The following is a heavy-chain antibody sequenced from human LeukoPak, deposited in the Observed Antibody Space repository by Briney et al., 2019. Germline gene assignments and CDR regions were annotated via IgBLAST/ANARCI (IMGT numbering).Heavy chain of an antibody. CDR1: GFTFSSYW. D-gene: IGHD3-22*01. CDR3: ARRGQRHYYESSGYYSLDY. CDR2: INQDGSEK. Sequence: PAGTLRLSCAASGFTFSSYWMTWVRQAPGKGLEWVANINQDGSEKYNLASVKGRLTISRDNPKNSLYLQMSGLRAEDTAVYYCARRGQRHYYESSGYYSLDYWGQGTLVTVSS. V-gene: IGHV3-7*01. J-gene: IGHJ4*02.